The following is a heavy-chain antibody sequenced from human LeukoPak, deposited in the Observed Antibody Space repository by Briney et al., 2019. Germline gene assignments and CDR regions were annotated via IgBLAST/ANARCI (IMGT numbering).Heavy chain of an antibody. CDR3: ARDEITMVRGVHIDY. J-gene: IGHJ4*02. CDR1: GYTFTSYA. CDR2: INPNSGGA. D-gene: IGHD3-10*01. V-gene: IGHV1-2*06. Sequence: GASVKVSCKASGYTFTSYAMHWVRQAPGQGLEWMGRINPNSGGANYAQNFQGRVSMTRDTSISTGYMELSRLRSDDTAIYYCARDEITMVRGVHIDYWGQGTLVTVSS.